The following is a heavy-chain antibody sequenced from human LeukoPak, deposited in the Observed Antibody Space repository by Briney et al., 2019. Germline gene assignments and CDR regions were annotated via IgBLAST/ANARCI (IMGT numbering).Heavy chain of an antibody. CDR1: GASIVSYY. V-gene: IGHV4-59*01. Sequence: PSETLSLTCTVSGASIVSYYWSWLRQPPGKGLEWIGYIYYSGSTNYNPSLKSRVTISVDTSKNQFSLKLSSVTAADTAVYYCARLYRNWFDPWGQGTLVTVSS. J-gene: IGHJ5*02. D-gene: IGHD2-8*01. CDR3: ARLYRNWFDP. CDR2: IYYSGST.